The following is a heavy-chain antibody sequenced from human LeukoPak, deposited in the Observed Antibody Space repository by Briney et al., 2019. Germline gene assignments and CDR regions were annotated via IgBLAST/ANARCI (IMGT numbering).Heavy chain of an antibody. D-gene: IGHD1-26*01. CDR2: ISSSSSTI. J-gene: IGHJ4*02. V-gene: IGHV3-48*01. CDR3: AKDGGTHFDH. Sequence: PGGSLRLSCAASGFTFGSYSMNWVRQAPGKGLEWVSYISSSSSTIYYADSVKGRFTISRDNAKNSLTLHMNTLRADDTAVYYCAKDGGTHFDHWGQGTLVTVSS. CDR1: GFTFGSYS.